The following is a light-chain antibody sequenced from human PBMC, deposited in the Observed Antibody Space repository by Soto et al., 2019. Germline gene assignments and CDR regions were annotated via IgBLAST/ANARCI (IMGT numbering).Light chain of an antibody. CDR3: SSYAGSNKYA. Sequence: QCLLTLPPSASGSPGQSFTISCTGTSSDVGGYNYVSSYQQHPGKARKLMIYGVSRRPSGVPDRFSGSKSGNTASLTVSGLQPEDEADYYRSSYAGSNKYAFGTGTKVTVL. V-gene: IGLV2-8*01. CDR1: SSDVGGYNY. J-gene: IGLJ1*01. CDR2: GVS.